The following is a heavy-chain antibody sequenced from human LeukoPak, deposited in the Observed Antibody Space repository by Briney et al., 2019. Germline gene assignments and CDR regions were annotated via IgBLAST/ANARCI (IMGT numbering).Heavy chain of an antibody. J-gene: IGHJ4*02. D-gene: IGHD5-12*01. CDR2: IYYSGST. CDR1: GGSVSSSTYY. Sequence: SETLSLTCTVSGGSVSSSTYYGGWIRQPPGKGLEWIGSIYYSGSTYSNPSLKGRVTISLDTYKNQFSLKLSSVTAADTAVYYCATQLDIVATKAINYFDYWGQGTLVTVSS. CDR3: ATQLDIVATKAINYFDY. V-gene: IGHV4-39*07.